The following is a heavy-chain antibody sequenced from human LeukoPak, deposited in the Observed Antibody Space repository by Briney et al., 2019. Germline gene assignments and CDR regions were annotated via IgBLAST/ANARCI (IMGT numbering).Heavy chain of an antibody. J-gene: IGHJ4*02. V-gene: IGHV1-18*01. CDR1: GYTFTNYG. CDR2: IDSYNGNT. Sequence: GASVKVSCTASGYTFTNYGINWVRQAPGQGLEWMGWIDSYNGNTNYAQKVQDGVTMTTDRSTNTVYMELRSLTSDDTAVYYCARRGYSSSWNVFYLDYWGQGTLVTVSS. D-gene: IGHD6-13*01. CDR3: ARRGYSSSWNVFYLDY.